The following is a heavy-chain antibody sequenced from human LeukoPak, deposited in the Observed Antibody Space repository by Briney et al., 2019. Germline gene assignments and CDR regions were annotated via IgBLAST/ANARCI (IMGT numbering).Heavy chain of an antibody. D-gene: IGHD3-10*01. V-gene: IGHV1-3*04. Sequence: ASVKVSCKASGYTFTNYSMHWVRQAPGQRLEWMGWINTGNGNTKYSQKFRGRVTITRDTSASTAYMELSSLRSEDTTVYHCARGVGGDYFDYWGQGTLVTVSS. CDR2: INTGNGNT. CDR3: ARGVGGDYFDY. J-gene: IGHJ4*02. CDR1: GYTFTNYS.